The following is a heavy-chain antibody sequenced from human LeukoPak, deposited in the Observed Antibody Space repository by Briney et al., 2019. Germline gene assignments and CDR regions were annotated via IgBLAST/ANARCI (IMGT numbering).Heavy chain of an antibody. Sequence: SETLSLTCTVSGGSISSYYWSWIRQPPGKGLEWIGEINHSGSTNYNPSLKSRVTISVDTSKNQFSLKLSSVTAADTAVYYCARGGTRDYSGYDPKYDYWGQGTLVTVSS. J-gene: IGHJ4*02. V-gene: IGHV4-34*01. CDR3: ARGGTRDYSGYDPKYDY. CDR2: INHSGST. D-gene: IGHD5-12*01. CDR1: GGSISSYY.